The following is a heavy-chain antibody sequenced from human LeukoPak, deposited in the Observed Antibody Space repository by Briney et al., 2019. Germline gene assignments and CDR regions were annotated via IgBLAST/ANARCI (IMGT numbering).Heavy chain of an antibody. J-gene: IGHJ4*02. CDR1: GFTFSSNY. CDR3: AREEYTSGDSFAF. Sequence: PGGSLRLSCAASGFTFSSNYLSWVRQAPGKGLEWVSVIYSGGTTYYADSVRGRFTISRDNSKNTVYLQMNSLRAEDTAVYYCAREEYTSGDSFAFWGQGSLVTVSS. D-gene: IGHD6-19*01. CDR2: IYSGGTT. V-gene: IGHV3-66*01.